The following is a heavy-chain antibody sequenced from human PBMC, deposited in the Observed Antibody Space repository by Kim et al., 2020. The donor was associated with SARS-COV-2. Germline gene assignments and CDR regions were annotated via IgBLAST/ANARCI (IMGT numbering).Heavy chain of an antibody. J-gene: IGHJ3*02. V-gene: IGHV3-49*02. D-gene: IGHD3-10*01. Sequence: KGRFTISRDDSKSIAYLQMNSLKTEDTAVYYCTRPPRQDYYGSGSYAFDIWGQGTMVTVSS. CDR3: TRPPRQDYYGSGSYAFDI.